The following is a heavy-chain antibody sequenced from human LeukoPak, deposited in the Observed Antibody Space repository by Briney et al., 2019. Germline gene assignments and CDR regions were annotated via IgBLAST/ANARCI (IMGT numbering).Heavy chain of an antibody. V-gene: IGHV4-39*07. Sequence: SETLSLTCTVSGGSISSSSYYWGWIRQPPGKGLEWIGSIYYSGSTYYNPSLKSRVTISVDTSKNQFSLKLSSVTAADTAVYYCATTPYYYGSGSYFNNWGQGTLVTVSS. CDR2: IYYSGST. CDR1: GGSISSSSYY. J-gene: IGHJ4*02. CDR3: ATTPYYYGSGSYFNN. D-gene: IGHD3-10*01.